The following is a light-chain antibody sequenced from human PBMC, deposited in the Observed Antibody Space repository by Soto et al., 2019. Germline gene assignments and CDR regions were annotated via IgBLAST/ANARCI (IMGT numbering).Light chain of an antibody. Sequence: EIVMTQSPATLSVSPGERATLSCRASQSVSTNLAWYQQKPGQAPRLLIYGASTRAIGIPARFSGSGSGTEFTLTISSLQSEDFAVYYCQQYSNWPPWTFGQGTKVDIK. J-gene: IGKJ1*01. CDR3: QQYSNWPPWT. CDR1: QSVSTN. V-gene: IGKV3-15*01. CDR2: GAS.